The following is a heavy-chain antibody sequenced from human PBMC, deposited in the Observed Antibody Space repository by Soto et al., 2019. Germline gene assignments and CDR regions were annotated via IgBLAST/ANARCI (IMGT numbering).Heavy chain of an antibody. CDR3: ARDTGQQLVPRGGYGMDV. V-gene: IGHV1-18*01. CDR1: GYTFTSYG. D-gene: IGHD6-13*01. CDR2: ISAYNGNT. J-gene: IGHJ6*02. Sequence: QVQLVQSGAEVKKPGASVKVSCKASGYTFTSYGISWVRQAPGQGLEWMGWISAYNGNTNYAQKLQGRVTTTTDTSTSTAYMELRSLRSDDTAVYYCARDTGQQLVPRGGYGMDVWGQGTTVTVSS.